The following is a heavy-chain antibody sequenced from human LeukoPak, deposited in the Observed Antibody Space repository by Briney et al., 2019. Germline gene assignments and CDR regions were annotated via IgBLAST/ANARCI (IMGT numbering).Heavy chain of an antibody. D-gene: IGHD3-10*01. CDR2: IYYSGST. V-gene: IGHV4-59*08. CDR3: ARLKEGIDY. J-gene: IGHJ4*02. CDR1: GGSISSYY. Sequence: SETLPLTCTVSGGSISSYYWSWIRQPPGKGLEWIGYIYYSGSTNYNPSLKSRVTISVDTSKNQFSLKLSSVTAADTAVYYCARLKEGIDYWGQGTLATVSS.